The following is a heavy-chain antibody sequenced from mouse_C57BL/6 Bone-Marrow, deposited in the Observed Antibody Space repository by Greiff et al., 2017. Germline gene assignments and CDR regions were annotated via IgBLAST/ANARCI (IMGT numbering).Heavy chain of an antibody. V-gene: IGHV1-22*01. CDR1: GYTFTDYN. D-gene: IGHD1-1*01. CDR3: ARLKEYGSRHFDY. CDR2: INPNNGGT. Sequence: EVQLVESGPELVKPGASVKMSCKASGYTFTDYNMHWVKQSHGKSLEWIGYINPNNGGTSYNQKFKGKATLTVNKSSSTAYMELRSLTSEDSAVYYCARLKEYGSRHFDYWGQGTTLTVSS. J-gene: IGHJ2*01.